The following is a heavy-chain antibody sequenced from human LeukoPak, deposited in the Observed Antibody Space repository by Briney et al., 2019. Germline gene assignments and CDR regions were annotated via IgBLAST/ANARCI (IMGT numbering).Heavy chain of an antibody. CDR3: ARDLAYSRLDY. J-gene: IGHJ4*02. D-gene: IGHD5-18*01. CDR1: GFTLSSDW. Sequence: GGSLRLSCAVSGFTLSSDWMSWVRQAPGKGLEWVASINPDGNKKYSADSVKGRFTISRDNAENSLYLQMNSLRVEDTAFYYCARDLAYSRLDYWGQGMLVTVSS. CDR2: INPDGNKK. V-gene: IGHV3-7*01.